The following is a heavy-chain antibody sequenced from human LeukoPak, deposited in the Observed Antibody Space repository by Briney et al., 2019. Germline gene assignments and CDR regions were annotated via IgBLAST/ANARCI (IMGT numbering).Heavy chain of an antibody. CDR3: ARDGGGATGGYFDY. D-gene: IGHD1-26*01. CDR1: GFTFSSYA. V-gene: IGHV3-33*08. CDR2: IWYDGSNK. Sequence: PGGSLRLSCAASGFTFSSYAMSWVRQAPGKGLEWVAVIWYDGSNKYYADSVKGRFTISRDNSKNTLYLQMNSLRAEDTAVYYCARDGGGATGGYFDYWGQGTLVTVSS. J-gene: IGHJ4*02.